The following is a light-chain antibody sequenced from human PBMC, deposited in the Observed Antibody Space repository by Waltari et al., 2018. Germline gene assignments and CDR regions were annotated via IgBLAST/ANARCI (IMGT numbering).Light chain of an antibody. V-gene: IGKV3-11*01. J-gene: IGKJ4*01. CDR1: PRVGPY. CDR3: QQRGSWLLT. Sequence: CRCSPRVGPYVPWYQQKYGQTARLRRYDASKRANGIPARVSGSGSGTDVDLTISSLEPEDFAIYYCQQRGSWLLTFGGGTKLEI. CDR2: DAS.